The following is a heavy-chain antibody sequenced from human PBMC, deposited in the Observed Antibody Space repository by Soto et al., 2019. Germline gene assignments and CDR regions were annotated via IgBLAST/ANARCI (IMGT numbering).Heavy chain of an antibody. CDR3: TRDHGYGYGMDV. CDR1: GFTFSTYS. J-gene: IGHJ6*02. V-gene: IGHV3-48*01. Sequence: EVQLVESGGGLVQPGVSLRLSCAASGFTFSTYSMNWVRQAPGKGLEWISYITKSSRTIYYADSVKGRFTISRDNAKNSLYLQMNSLRAEDTDVYYCTRDHGYGYGMDVWGQGTTVTVSS. CDR2: ITKSSRTI. D-gene: IGHD5-12*01.